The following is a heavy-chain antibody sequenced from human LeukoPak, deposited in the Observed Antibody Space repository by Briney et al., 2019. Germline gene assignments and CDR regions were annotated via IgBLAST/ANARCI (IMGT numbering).Heavy chain of an antibody. D-gene: IGHD2-15*01. CDR1: GFRLGDYA. Sequence: GRSLRLSCAASGFRLGDYAMHWVRQAPGKGLEWVSGITWNSGDIGYAESVKGRFTVSRDNAKNSLHLQMNSLTYDDTALYYCTRDISGGYFNWFDPWGQGTLVFVPS. J-gene: IGHJ5*02. V-gene: IGHV3-9*01. CDR2: ITWNSGDI. CDR3: TRDISGGYFNWFDP.